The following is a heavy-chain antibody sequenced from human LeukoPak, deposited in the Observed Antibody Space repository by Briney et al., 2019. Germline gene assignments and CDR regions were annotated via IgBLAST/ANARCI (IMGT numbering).Heavy chain of an antibody. V-gene: IGHV6-1*01. D-gene: IGHD2-2*01. CDR1: GDSVSSDSAA. CDR3: ARRLTQYDCFDP. J-gene: IGHJ5*02. CDR2: TYFRSKWYY. Sequence: SQTLSLTCALSGDSVSSDSAAWNWIRQSPSRGLEWLTRTYFRSKWYYDYALAVKGRITINPDTSKNQFSLQLNSVTPEDTAVYYCARRLTQYDCFDPWGQGILVTVSS.